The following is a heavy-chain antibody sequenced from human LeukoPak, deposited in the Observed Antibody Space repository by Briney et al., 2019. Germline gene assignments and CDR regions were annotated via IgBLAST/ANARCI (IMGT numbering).Heavy chain of an antibody. CDR2: IHPSGST. J-gene: IGHJ4*02. Sequence: PSETLSLTCAAYGGSLSGYYLTWIRRPPGKGLEWIGEIHPSGSTNYNPSFGSRLSISADTSKNQFFLKLNSVTAADTAVYYCSRGEDASKVGNYWGQGTLVTVSS. V-gene: IGHV4-34*01. CDR3: SRGEDASKVGNY. D-gene: IGHD7-27*01. CDR1: GGSLSGYY.